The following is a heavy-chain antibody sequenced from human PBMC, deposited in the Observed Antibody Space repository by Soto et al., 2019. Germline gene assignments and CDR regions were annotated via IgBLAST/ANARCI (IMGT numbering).Heavy chain of an antibody. CDR2: IYPGDSDT. Sequence: KVSCKTSGYTFGSYVTTWVRQAPGQGLEWMGIIYPGDSDTRYSPSFQGQVTISADKSISTAYLQWRSLKASDTAMYYCARQSVAGNTGYRYSWFDPWGQGTLVTVSS. D-gene: IGHD6-19*01. J-gene: IGHJ5*02. CDR1: GYTFGSYV. V-gene: IGHV5-51*01. CDR3: ARQSVAGNTGYRYSWFDP.